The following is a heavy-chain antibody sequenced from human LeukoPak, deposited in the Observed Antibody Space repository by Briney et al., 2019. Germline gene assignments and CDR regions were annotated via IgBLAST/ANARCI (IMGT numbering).Heavy chain of an antibody. Sequence: SVKVSCKASGGTFSSYAISWVRQAPGQGLEWMGGIIPIFGTANYAQKFQGRVTITADKSTSTAYMELSSLRSEDTAVYYCARHYYDSSGYLTHFDYWGQGTLVTVSS. CDR2: IIPIFGTA. D-gene: IGHD3-22*01. V-gene: IGHV1-69*06. CDR3: ARHYYDSSGYLTHFDY. J-gene: IGHJ4*02. CDR1: GGTFSSYA.